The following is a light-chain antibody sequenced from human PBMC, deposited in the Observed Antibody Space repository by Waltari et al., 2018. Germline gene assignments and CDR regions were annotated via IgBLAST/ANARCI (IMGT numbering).Light chain of an antibody. CDR3: QQYNSFSLT. CDR1: QSISSW. V-gene: IGKV1-5*01. J-gene: IGKJ4*01. Sequence: DIQMTQSPSTLSASVGDRVTITCRASQSISSWLAWYQQKPGKAPKPLIYDASSLESGVPSRFSGSGSGTEFTLTISSLQPDDFATYYCQQYNSFSLTFGGGTKVEIK. CDR2: DAS.